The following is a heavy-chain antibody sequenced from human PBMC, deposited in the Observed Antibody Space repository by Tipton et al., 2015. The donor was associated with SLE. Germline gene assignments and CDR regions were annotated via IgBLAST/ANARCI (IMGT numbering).Heavy chain of an antibody. J-gene: IGHJ6*03. Sequence: QLVQSGVEVKKPGASVKVSCKASGYAFNNNGIIWVRQAPGQGLEWMGWVSGYNGNTNYAQKFQGRVTMTTDTSTSTACMELRSLRSDDTAMYYCARDLYDFWSGYTPSGAMDVWGKGTTVTVSS. CDR2: VSGYNGNT. D-gene: IGHD3-3*01. CDR3: ARDLYDFWSGYTPSGAMDV. CDR1: GYAFNNNG. V-gene: IGHV1-18*01.